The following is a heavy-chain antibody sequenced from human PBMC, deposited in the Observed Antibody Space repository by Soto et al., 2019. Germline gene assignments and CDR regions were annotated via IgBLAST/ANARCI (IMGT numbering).Heavy chain of an antibody. CDR3: AREGRHFDY. V-gene: IGHV1-69*06. J-gene: IGHJ4*02. CDR2: INPIFGTP. CDR1: GGTFSSYA. Sequence: QVQLVQSGAEVQRPGSSVKVSCKASGGTFSSYAISWVRQAPGQGLEWMGGINPIFGTPHYAQKYQGRVTITADTFTNTVYMELTRLTSDDTAVYLCAREGRHFDYWGQGTLVTVPS.